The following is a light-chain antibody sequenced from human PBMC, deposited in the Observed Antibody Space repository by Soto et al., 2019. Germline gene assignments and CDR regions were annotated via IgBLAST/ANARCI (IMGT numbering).Light chain of an antibody. V-gene: IGKV1-9*01. CDR2: AAS. Sequence: IQLTQSPSSLSASVGDRVTITCRASQGISSYLAWYQQKPGKAPKLLIYAASTLQSGVPSRFSGSGSGTDVTLTISSLQPEDFAAYYCQQLNSYPTITFGQGTRLEIK. CDR3: QQLNSYPTIT. CDR1: QGISSY. J-gene: IGKJ5*01.